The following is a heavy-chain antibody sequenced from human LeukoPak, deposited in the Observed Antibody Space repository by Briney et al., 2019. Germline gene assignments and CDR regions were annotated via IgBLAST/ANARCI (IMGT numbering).Heavy chain of an antibody. D-gene: IGHD3-22*01. V-gene: IGHV3-30-3*01. Sequence: GGSLRLSCAASGFTFSSYAMHWVRQAPGKGLEWVAVISYDGSNKYYADSVKGRFTISRDNSKNTLYLQMNSLSAEDTAVYYCARGSYYDSSGPFDYWGQGTLVTVSS. CDR2: ISYDGSNK. J-gene: IGHJ4*02. CDR3: ARGSYYDSSGPFDY. CDR1: GFTFSSYA.